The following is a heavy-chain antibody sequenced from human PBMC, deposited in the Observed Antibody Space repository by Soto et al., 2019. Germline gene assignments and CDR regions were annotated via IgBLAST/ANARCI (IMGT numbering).Heavy chain of an antibody. CDR2: ISGSGGSP. V-gene: IGHV3-23*01. CDR1: GLIFSNYA. J-gene: IGHJ4*02. CDR3: AREGDITAAFDY. D-gene: IGHD6-13*01. Sequence: EVQVLESGGVLVQPGGSLRLSCVAPGLIFSNYAMSWVRQAPGKGLEWVSGISGSGGSPRYADSAKGRFTISRDNSKNTLFLQMNTLRAEDTAVYYCAREGDITAAFDYWGQGTLVTVSS.